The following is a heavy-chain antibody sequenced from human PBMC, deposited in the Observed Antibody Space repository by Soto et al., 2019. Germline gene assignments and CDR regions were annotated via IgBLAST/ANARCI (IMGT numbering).Heavy chain of an antibody. D-gene: IGHD3-10*01. Sequence: SETLSLTCAVSGGSISSGGYSWSWIRQPPGKGLEWIGYIYHSGSTYYNPSLKSRVTISIDASKNQFSLNLNSVTATDTAVYYCARHRGPTGPNYWGQGTLVTVSS. CDR1: GGSISSGGYS. J-gene: IGHJ4*02. CDR3: ARHRGPTGPNY. CDR2: IYHSGST. V-gene: IGHV4-30-2*03.